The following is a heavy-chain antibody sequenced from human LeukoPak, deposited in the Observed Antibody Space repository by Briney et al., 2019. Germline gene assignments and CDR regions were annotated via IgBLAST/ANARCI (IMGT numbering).Heavy chain of an antibody. V-gene: IGHV5-10-1*01. Sequence: GESLTISCKGSGYRFTSYWISWVRQMPGKGLEWMGRIDPSDSYTNYSPSYQGHVTISADKSISTAYLQWSSLKASDTAMYYCARHPTNWFDPWGQGTLVTVSS. CDR2: IDPSDSYT. CDR1: GYRFTSYW. CDR3: ARHPTNWFDP. J-gene: IGHJ5*02.